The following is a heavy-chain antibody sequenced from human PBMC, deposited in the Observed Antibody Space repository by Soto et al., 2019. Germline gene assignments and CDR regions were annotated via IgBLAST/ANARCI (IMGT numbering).Heavy chain of an antibody. CDR1: GHTFTSYY. Sequence: SVKVSCKASGHTFTSYYFHWVRQAPGQGVEWMGIINPSDGSTTYGQKFQGRVTMTGDTSTTTVYMELSSLTSEDTAVYYCVRATATRSNVLVRRYYFDYWGQGTLVTVS. J-gene: IGHJ4*02. CDR2: INPSDGST. CDR3: VRATATRSNVLVRRYYFDY. V-gene: IGHV1-46*01. D-gene: IGHD2-15*01.